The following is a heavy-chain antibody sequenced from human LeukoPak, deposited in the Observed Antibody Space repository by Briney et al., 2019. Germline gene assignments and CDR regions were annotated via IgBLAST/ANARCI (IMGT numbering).Heavy chain of an antibody. CDR3: ACSPYGDYPLLDY. Sequence: PSETLSLTCAVYGGSFSGYYWSWVRQPPGKGLEWIGEIYHSGSTNYNPSLKSRVTISLDTSKNQFSLKLSTLAAGDTSLYYCACSPYGDYPLLDYGGQGTLVTVSS. D-gene: IGHD4-17*01. J-gene: IGHJ4*02. CDR2: IYHSGST. CDR1: GGSFSGYY. V-gene: IGHV4-34*01.